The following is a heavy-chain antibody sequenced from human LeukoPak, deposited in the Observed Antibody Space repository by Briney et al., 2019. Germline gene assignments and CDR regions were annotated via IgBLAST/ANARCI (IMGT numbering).Heavy chain of an antibody. D-gene: IGHD1-26*01. V-gene: IGHV3-23*01. J-gene: IGHJ4*02. Sequence: GGSLRLSCAASGFSFSSYAMSWVRQAPGKGLEWVSAISGGGNTYYADSVKGRFTISRDNSKNTLYLQMNSLRAEYTAVYYCAKPELLGMYYFDYWGQGTLVTVSS. CDR1: GFSFSSYA. CDR2: ISGGGNT. CDR3: AKPELLGMYYFDY.